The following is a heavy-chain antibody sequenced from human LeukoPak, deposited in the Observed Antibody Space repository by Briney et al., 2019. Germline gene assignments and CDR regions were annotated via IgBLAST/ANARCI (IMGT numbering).Heavy chain of an antibody. V-gene: IGHV1-69*06. CDR3: AREAFTMVRGVQLDYYYYMDV. CDR1: GGTFSSYA. J-gene: IGHJ6*03. D-gene: IGHD3-10*01. CDR2: IIPIFGTA. Sequence: ASVTVSCKASGGTFSSYAISWVRQASGQGLEWMGGIIPIFGTANYAQKFQGRVTITADKSTSTAYMELSSLRSEDTAVYYCAREAFTMVRGVQLDYYYYMDVWGKGTTVTVSS.